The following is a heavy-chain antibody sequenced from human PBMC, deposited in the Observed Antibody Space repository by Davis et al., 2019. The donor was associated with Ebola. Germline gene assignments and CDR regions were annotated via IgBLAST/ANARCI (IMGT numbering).Heavy chain of an antibody. D-gene: IGHD2-2*01. J-gene: IGHJ6*02. V-gene: IGHV3-48*01. Sequence: GESLKISCAASGFTFSSYSMNWVRQAPGKGLEWVSYISSSSSTIYYADSVKGRFTISRDNSKNTLYLQMNSLRAEDTAVYYCARDHVPIVVVPAAIIYYYYGMDVWGQGTTVTVSS. CDR2: ISSSSSTI. CDR1: GFTFSSYS. CDR3: ARDHVPIVVVPAAIIYYYYGMDV.